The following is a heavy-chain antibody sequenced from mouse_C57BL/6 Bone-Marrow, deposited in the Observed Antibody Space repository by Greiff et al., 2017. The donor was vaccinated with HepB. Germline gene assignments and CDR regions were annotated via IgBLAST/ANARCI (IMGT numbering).Heavy chain of an antibody. V-gene: IGHV1-81*01. CDR2: IYTGSGNT. D-gene: IGHD2-13*01. J-gene: IGHJ1*03. CDR1: GYTFTSYG. Sequence: VKLMESGAELARPGASVKLSCKASGYTFTSYGISWVKKRTGQGLEWIGAIYTGSGNTYYPETFKGQATLTTDNSSSTAYMELRSLTSEDSAVYYCARGFDYVGVWGTGTTVTVSS. CDR3: ARGFDYVGV.